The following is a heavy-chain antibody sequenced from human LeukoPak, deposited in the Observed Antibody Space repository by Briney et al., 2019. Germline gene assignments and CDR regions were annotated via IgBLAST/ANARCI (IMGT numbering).Heavy chain of an antibody. CDR3: ARADTAMLAY. CDR1: GLTFSSHW. D-gene: IGHD5-18*01. CDR2: ISSSSSYI. J-gene: IGHJ4*02. V-gene: IGHV3-21*01. Sequence: PGGSLRLSCAASGLTFSSHWMHWVRQAPGKGLEWVSSISSSSSYIYYADSVKGRFTISRDNAKNSLYLQMNSLRAEDTAVYYCARADTAMLAYWGQGTLVTVSS.